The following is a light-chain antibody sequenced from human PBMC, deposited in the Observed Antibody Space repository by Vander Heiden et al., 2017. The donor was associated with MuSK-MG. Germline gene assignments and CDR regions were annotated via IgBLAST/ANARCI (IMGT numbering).Light chain of an antibody. CDR1: RSDVGGSNY. CDR3: CSYGGSFAAGYV. CDR2: DVS. J-gene: IGLJ1*01. Sequence: SALTQPRPVSGSPGPSVSISCTGTRSDVGGSNYVSWYQQHPGKVPKVIIFDVSRRPSGVPDRFSGSKSGNTASLTISGLQAEDEGDYYCCSYGGSFAAGYVFGTGTKVTVL. V-gene: IGLV2-11*01.